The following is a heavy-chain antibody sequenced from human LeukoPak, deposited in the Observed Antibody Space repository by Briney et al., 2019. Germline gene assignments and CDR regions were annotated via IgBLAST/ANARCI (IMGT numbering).Heavy chain of an antibody. D-gene: IGHD2-2*01. V-gene: IGHV1-3*01. Sequence: ASVKVSCKPSGYTFTTYAIHWVRQAPGQRLEWMGLINADDGNTRYSQRLQGRVTITRDTSANTAYMELSSLRFEDTAVYYCARGIVVQPSANWFDPWGQGTPVTVSS. CDR3: ARGIVVQPSANWFDP. CDR1: GYTFTTYA. J-gene: IGHJ5*02. CDR2: INADDGNT.